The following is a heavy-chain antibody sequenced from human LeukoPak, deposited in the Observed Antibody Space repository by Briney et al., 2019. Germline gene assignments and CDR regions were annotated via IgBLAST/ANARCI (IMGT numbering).Heavy chain of an antibody. CDR1: GFTFSSYS. Sequence: LRLSCAASGFTFSSYSMNWVRQAPGKGLEWIGYIYYSGSTYYNPSLKSRVTISVDTSKNQFSLKLSSVTAADTAVYYCAREVVMITFGGVIVNWFDPWGQGTLVTVSS. J-gene: IGHJ5*02. CDR2: IYYSGST. D-gene: IGHD3-16*02. CDR3: AREVVMITFGGVIVNWFDP. V-gene: IGHV4-30-4*08.